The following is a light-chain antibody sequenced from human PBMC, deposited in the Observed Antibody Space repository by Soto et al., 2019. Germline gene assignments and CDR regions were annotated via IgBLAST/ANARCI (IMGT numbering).Light chain of an antibody. CDR2: EVT. CDR3: CSYGGSFPYV. V-gene: IGLV2-11*01. J-gene: IGLJ1*01. CDR1: SSDVGGYDY. Sequence: QSVLTQPPSVSGSPGQSVTISCTGTSSDVGGYDYVSWYQQRPGKAPKLLIYEVTKRPSGVPDRFSVSKSGNTASLTISGLQAEAEADFYCCSYGGSFPYVFGTGTKVTVL.